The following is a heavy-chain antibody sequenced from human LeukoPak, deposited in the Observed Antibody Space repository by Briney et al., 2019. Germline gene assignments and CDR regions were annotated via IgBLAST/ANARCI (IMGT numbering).Heavy chain of an antibody. Sequence: PGGSLRLSCAASGFTFSNYIMTWVRQAPGKGLEWVSSVSGTSSDIYYADSVKGRFTISRDNAKNSLFLQMNSLRAEDTAVYYCARAAYCSGGSCSKTPFYFDYWGQGTLVTVSS. CDR1: GFTFSNYI. J-gene: IGHJ4*02. V-gene: IGHV3-21*01. D-gene: IGHD2-15*01. CDR3: ARAAYCSGGSCSKTPFYFDY. CDR2: VSGTSSDI.